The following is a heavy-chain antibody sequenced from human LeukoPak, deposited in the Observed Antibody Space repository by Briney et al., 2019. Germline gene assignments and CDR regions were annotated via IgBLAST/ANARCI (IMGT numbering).Heavy chain of an antibody. CDR1: GGSIRNYY. Sequence: PSETLSLTCTVSGGSIRNYYWNWIRHSAGKGLELIGPMHISGSTNSNPSIQDRVPKSVGTCKNQVSLTSTSVTAAVTAVYYCARGAVGSTPHVAFDIWGQGTMVTVSS. CDR2: MHISGST. D-gene: IGHD1-26*01. CDR3: ARGAVGSTPHVAFDI. J-gene: IGHJ3*02. V-gene: IGHV4-4*07.